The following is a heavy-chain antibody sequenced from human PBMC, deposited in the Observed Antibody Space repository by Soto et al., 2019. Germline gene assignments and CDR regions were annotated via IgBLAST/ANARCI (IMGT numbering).Heavy chain of an antibody. CDR1: GGTFSSYT. V-gene: IGHV1-69*02. Sequence: QVQLVQSGAEVKKPGSSVKVSCKASGGTFSSYTISWVRQAPGQGLEWMGRIIPIRGIANYAQKFQGRVTMSVDRSKXTAYMELSSLRSEDTAVYYCARLDRNPDRIEYFQHWGQGTLVTVSS. CDR3: ARLDRNPDRIEYFQH. CDR2: IIPIRGIA. D-gene: IGHD1-1*01. J-gene: IGHJ1*01.